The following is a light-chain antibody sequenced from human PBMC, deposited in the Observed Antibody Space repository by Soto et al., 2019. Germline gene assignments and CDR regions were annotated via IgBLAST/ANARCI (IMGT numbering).Light chain of an antibody. CDR1: QSVSSN. Sequence: EIVMTQSPATLSVSPGERATLSCRASQSVSSNLAWYQQKVGQAPRLLIYGASSRATGIPDRFSGSGSGTDFTLTISRLEPEDFAVYYCQQYGSSPRTFGQGTRLEIK. CDR2: GAS. V-gene: IGKV3-20*01. J-gene: IGKJ5*01. CDR3: QQYGSSPRT.